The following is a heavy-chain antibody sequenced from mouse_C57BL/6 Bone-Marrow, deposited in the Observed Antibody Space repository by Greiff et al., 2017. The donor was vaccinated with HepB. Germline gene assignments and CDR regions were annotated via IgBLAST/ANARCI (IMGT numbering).Heavy chain of an antibody. CDR3: TREGITTAAY. Sequence: VQLQQSGAELVRPGASVTLSCKASGYTFTDYEMHWVKQTPVHGLEWIGAIDPETGGTAYNQKFKGKAILTADKSSSTAYMGLRSLTSEDSAVYYCTREGITTAAYWGQGTRVTVSA. CDR1: GYTFTDYE. CDR2: IDPETGGT. D-gene: IGHD1-2*01. V-gene: IGHV1-15*01. J-gene: IGHJ3*01.